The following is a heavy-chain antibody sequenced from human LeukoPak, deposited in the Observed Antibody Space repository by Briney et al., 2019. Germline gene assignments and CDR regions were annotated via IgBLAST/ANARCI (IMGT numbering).Heavy chain of an antibody. CDR3: ARDLAAAGPEVWFDP. D-gene: IGHD6-13*01. Sequence: ASVKVSCMASGYTFTGYYMHWVRQAPGQGLEWMGWINPNSGGTNYAQKFQGRVTMTRDTSISTAYMELSRLRSDDTAVYYCARDLAAAGPEVWFDPWGQGTLVTVSS. CDR1: GYTFTGYY. V-gene: IGHV1-2*02. CDR2: INPNSGGT. J-gene: IGHJ5*02.